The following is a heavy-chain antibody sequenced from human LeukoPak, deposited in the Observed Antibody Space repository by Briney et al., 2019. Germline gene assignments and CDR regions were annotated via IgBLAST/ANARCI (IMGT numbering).Heavy chain of an antibody. Sequence: GRSLRLSCAASGFTFDDYAMHWVRQAPGKGLEWVSGISWNSGRIGYADSVKGRFTISRDNSKNTVYLQMNSLRAEDTAVYYCAKHGLPLVVISAPLDYWGQGTLVTVAS. V-gene: IGHV3-9*01. CDR2: ISWNSGRI. J-gene: IGHJ4*02. D-gene: IGHD2-15*01. CDR3: AKHGLPLVVISAPLDY. CDR1: GFTFDDYA.